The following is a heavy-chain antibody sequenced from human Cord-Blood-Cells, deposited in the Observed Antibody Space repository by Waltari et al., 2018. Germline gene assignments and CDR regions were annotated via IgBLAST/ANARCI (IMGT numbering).Heavy chain of an antibody. CDR2: MKPNSGNA. D-gene: IGHD3-22*01. V-gene: IGHV1-8*01. CDR1: GYTFTSYD. Sequence: QVQLVQSGADVKKPGASVKVSCKASGYTFTSYDINWVGQATGLGLEWMGWMKPNSGNAGYAQKFQGRVTMTRNTSISTAYMELSSLRSEDTAVYYCARGASSFYFYDSSGYYYYWGQGTLVTVSS. CDR3: ARGASSFYFYDSSGYYYY. J-gene: IGHJ4*02.